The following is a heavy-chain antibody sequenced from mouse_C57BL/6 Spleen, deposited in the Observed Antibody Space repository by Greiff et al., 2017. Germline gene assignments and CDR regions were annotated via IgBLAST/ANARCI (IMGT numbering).Heavy chain of an antibody. J-gene: IGHJ2*01. V-gene: IGHV5-4*01. D-gene: IGHD1-1*01. Sequence: EVKLQESGGGLVKPGGSLKLSCAASGFTFSSYAMSWVRQTPEKRLEWVATISDGGSYTYYPDNVKGRFTISRDNAKNNLYLQMSHLKSEDTAMYYCAREKGFIFYYWGQGTTLTVSS. CDR1: GFTFSSYA. CDR3: AREKGFIFYY. CDR2: ISDGGSYT.